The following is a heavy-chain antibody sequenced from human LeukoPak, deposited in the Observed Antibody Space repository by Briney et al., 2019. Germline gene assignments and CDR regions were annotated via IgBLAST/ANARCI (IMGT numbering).Heavy chain of an antibody. CDR1: GYTFTGYY. J-gene: IGHJ3*02. CDR3: ARDSDFWSGYGTMPNSDDAFDI. D-gene: IGHD3-3*01. Sequence: ASVKVSCKASGYTFTGYYMHWVRQAPGQGLEWMGWINPNSGGTNYAQKFQGRVTMTRDTSISTAYMELSRLRSDDTAVYYCARDSDFWSGYGTMPNSDDAFDIWGQGTMVTVSS. CDR2: INPNSGGT. V-gene: IGHV1-2*02.